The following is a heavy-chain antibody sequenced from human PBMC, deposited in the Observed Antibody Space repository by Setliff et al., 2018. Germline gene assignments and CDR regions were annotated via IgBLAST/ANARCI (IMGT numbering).Heavy chain of an antibody. CDR1: GFTFSSYW. CDR2: IKQDGSVK. CDR3: ARTDPGNGGFLDY. J-gene: IGHJ4*02. Sequence: GGSLRLSCAASGFTFSSYWMNWVRQAPGKGLEWVANIKQDGSVKNYVDSVKGRFSISRDNTKNSLHLQTNSLRAEDTAVYYCARTDPGNGGFLDYWGQGALVTVSS. D-gene: IGHD2-15*01. V-gene: IGHV3-7*01.